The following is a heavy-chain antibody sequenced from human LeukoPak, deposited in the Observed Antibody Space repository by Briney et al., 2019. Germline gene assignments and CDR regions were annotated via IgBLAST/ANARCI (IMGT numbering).Heavy chain of an antibody. D-gene: IGHD3-22*01. Sequence: ASVKVSCKASGYTFTSYYMHWARQAPGQGLEWMGIINPSGGSTSYAQKFQGRVTMTRDTSTSTVYMELSSLRSEDTAVYYCASAYYYDSSGYSGPFDYWGQGTLVTVSS. V-gene: IGHV1-46*01. CDR2: INPSGGST. CDR1: GYTFTSYY. CDR3: ASAYYYDSSGYSGPFDY. J-gene: IGHJ4*02.